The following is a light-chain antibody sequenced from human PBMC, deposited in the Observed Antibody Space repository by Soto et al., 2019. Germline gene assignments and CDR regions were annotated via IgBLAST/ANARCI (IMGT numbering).Light chain of an antibody. CDR2: DNH. CDR3: ATWDHSLSAGV. V-gene: IGLV1-51*01. J-gene: IGLJ3*02. CDR1: NSNIGNDF. Sequence: QSVLTQPPSVSAAPGQRVTISCSGSNSNIGNDFVSWYQHLPGTAPKLLIYDNHKRPSGIPDRFSGSKSGTSATLGITGIQXGDEADYYCATWDHSLSAGVFGGGTKLTVL.